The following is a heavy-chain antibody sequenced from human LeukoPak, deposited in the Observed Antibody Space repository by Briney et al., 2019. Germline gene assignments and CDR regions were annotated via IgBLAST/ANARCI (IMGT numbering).Heavy chain of an antibody. Sequence: GGSLRLSCAASGFTFSSYAMSWVRQAPGKGLEWVSAISGSGGSTYYADSVKGRFTISRDNAKNSPYLQMNSLRAEDTAVYYCAREGGTSLDYWGQGTLVTVSS. D-gene: IGHD1-1*01. J-gene: IGHJ4*02. CDR2: ISGSGGST. CDR1: GFTFSSYA. CDR3: AREGGTSLDY. V-gene: IGHV3-23*01.